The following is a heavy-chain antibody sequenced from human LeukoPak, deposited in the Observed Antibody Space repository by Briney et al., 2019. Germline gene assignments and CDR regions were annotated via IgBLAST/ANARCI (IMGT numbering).Heavy chain of an antibody. CDR1: GYTFTSYY. CDR2: INPNGGST. Sequence: ASVKVSFKASGYTFTSYYLYWVRQAPGQGLEWMGVINPNGGSTTSAQKFQGRVTMTRDTSTSTVYMELRSLRSEDTAVYYCARGPGPADDGGGYCFDYWGQGTLVTVSS. D-gene: IGHD3-22*01. CDR3: ARGPGPADDGGGYCFDY. J-gene: IGHJ4*02. V-gene: IGHV1-46*01.